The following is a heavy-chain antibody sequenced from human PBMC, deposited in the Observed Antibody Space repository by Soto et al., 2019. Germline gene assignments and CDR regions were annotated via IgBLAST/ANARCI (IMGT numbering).Heavy chain of an antibody. D-gene: IGHD4-17*01. CDR2: ISSSSSYI. CDR3: ARHAQWYYGGNHYGMDC. V-gene: IGHV3-21*01. Sequence: GGSLRLSCAASGFTFSSYSMNWVRQAPGKGLEWVSSISSSSSYIYYADSVKGRFTISRDNDKNSLYRQMNSLRAEDTPVYYCARHAQWYYGGNHYGMDCWGQGTTVTVSS. CDR1: GFTFSSYS. J-gene: IGHJ6*02.